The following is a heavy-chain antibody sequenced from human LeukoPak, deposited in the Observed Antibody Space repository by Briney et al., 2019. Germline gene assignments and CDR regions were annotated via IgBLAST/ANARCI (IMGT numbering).Heavy chain of an antibody. CDR2: ISSSGSTM. Sequence: PGGSLRLSCAASGFTFSSYEMNWVRQAPGKGLEWVSYISSSGSTMYYADSVKGRFTISRDNAKNSLYLQMNSLRAKDTAVYYCARAKHRITMVRGVIITPFDYWGQGTLVTVSS. J-gene: IGHJ4*02. CDR1: GFTFSSYE. V-gene: IGHV3-48*03. CDR3: ARAKHRITMVRGVIITPFDY. D-gene: IGHD3-10*01.